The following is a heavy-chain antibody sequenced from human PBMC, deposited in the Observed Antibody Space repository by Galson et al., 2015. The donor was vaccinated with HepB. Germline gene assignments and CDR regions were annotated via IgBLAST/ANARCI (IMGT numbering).Heavy chain of an antibody. V-gene: IGHV1-2*02. CDR1: GYTFTGYY. CDR2: INPNSGGT. CDR3: ARAFHSNYVQVKRFDP. D-gene: IGHD4-11*01. Sequence: SVKVSCKASGYTFTGYYMHWVRQAPGQGLEWMGWINPNSGGTNYAQKFQGRVTMTRDTSISTAYMELSRLRSDDTAVYYCARAFHSNYVQVKRFDPWGQGTLVTVSS. J-gene: IGHJ5*02.